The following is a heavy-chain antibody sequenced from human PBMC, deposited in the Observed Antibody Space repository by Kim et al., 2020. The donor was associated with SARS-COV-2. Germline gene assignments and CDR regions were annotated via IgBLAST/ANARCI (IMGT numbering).Heavy chain of an antibody. V-gene: IGHV3-64D*09. CDR1: GFTIITYA. CDR3: AKDRGIASADDY. Sequence: GGSLRLSCSASGFTIITYAIHWVHQAPGKGLEYVSYISSSGGSTYYVDSVKGRFTISRDNSKNTVYLQMSSLRAEDTAVYFCAKDRGIASADDYCDQG. J-gene: IGHJ4*02. D-gene: IGHD6-13*01. CDR2: ISSSGGST.